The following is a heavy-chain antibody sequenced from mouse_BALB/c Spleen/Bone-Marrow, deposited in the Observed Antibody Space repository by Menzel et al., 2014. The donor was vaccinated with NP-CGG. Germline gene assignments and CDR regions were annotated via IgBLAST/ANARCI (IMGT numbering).Heavy chain of an antibody. CDR2: INPSTGYT. CDR1: GYTFXNYW. V-gene: IGHV1-7*01. CDR3: ARIYYYGRDY. Sequence: VQLQQSGAELAKPGASVKMSCKASGYTFXNYWMHWVKQRPGQGLEWIGYINPSTGYTEYNQKFKDKATLTVDKSSSTAYMQLSGLTAEDAAVYYCARIYYYGRDYWGQGTTLTVSS. J-gene: IGHJ2*01. D-gene: IGHD1-1*01.